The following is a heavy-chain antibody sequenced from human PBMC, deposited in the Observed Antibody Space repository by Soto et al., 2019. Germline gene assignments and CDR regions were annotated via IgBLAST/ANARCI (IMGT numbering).Heavy chain of an antibody. Sequence: EVRIMESGGGFLQPGGSQRLSCVASGFTFNSYVMSWVRQTPEKGLEWVSAISGSGWQTYYAQSVQGRFTIYRENSKSTVYLHMNSLRAEDPGIYYCAKGRYFDVSGGCANFWGRGTLVNVSS. D-gene: IGHD3-9*01. CDR2: ISGSGWQT. CDR1: GFTFNSYV. CDR3: AKGRYFDVSGGCANF. V-gene: IGHV3-23*01. J-gene: IGHJ2*01.